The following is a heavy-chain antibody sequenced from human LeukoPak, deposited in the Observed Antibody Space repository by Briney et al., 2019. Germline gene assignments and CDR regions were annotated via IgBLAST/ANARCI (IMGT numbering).Heavy chain of an antibody. CDR3: ARYIWGSYPTFEDY. CDR2: IYYSGST. V-gene: IGHV4-59*01. J-gene: IGHJ4*02. D-gene: IGHD3-16*02. CDR1: GGSICSYY. Sequence: SETLSLTXTVSGGSICSYYWSWIRQPPGKGLEWIGYIYYSGSTNYNPSLKSRVTISVDTSKNQFSLKLSSVTAADTAVYYCARYIWGSYPTFEDYWGQGTLVTVSS.